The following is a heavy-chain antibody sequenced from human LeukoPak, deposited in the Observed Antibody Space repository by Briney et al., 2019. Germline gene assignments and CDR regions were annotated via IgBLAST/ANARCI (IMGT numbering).Heavy chain of an antibody. CDR1: GFTVSSNY. D-gene: IGHD6-19*01. V-gene: IGHV3-53*01. Sequence: PGGSLRLSCAASGFTVSSNYMSWVRQAPGKGLEWVSVIYSGGSTYYADSVKGRFAISRDNSKNTLYLQMNSLRAEDTAVYYCAREAGSPYYYYGMDVWGQGTTVTVSS. CDR2: IYSGGST. J-gene: IGHJ6*02. CDR3: AREAGSPYYYYGMDV.